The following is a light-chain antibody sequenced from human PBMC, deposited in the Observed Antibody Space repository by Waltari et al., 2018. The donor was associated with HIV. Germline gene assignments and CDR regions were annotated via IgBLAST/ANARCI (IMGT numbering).Light chain of an antibody. CDR2: DGT. V-gene: IGLV2-23*01. CDR1: SCDVGGYNL. CDR3: CSYAGSSTVL. Sequence: QSALTQPASVSGSPGQTITISCTGTSCDVGGYNLVPWYQQHPGKAPKLMVYDGTKRPSGVSNLFYGSNSTNTVPLTACVLEAEDDADYCCCSYAGSSTVLFGGGTKVTVL. J-gene: IGLJ3*02.